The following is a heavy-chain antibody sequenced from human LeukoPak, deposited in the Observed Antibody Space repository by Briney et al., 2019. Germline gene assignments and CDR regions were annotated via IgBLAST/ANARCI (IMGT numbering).Heavy chain of an antibody. J-gene: IGHJ4*02. D-gene: IGHD2-2*01. Sequence: GGSLRLSCAASRFTFSNYAMSWVRQAPGKGLEWVSGINVSGGSTFYADSVRGRFTISRDNSKNTLYLQMNSLRAEDTAVYYCAKDQYCTTTSCYVGYWGQGTLVTLSS. CDR2: INVSGGST. V-gene: IGHV3-23*01. CDR1: RFTFSNYA. CDR3: AKDQYCTTTSCYVGY.